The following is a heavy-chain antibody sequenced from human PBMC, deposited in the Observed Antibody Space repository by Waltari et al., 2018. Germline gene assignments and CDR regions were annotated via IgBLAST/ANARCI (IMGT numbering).Heavy chain of an antibody. Sequence: QVQLQESGPGLVKPSETLSLTCAVSGCSTTSGYYWLWIRQPPGKGLEWVGTIYYSGTTYYTPSLQSRVSISVDTSKNEFSLTLTSVTAADTAVYYCATATTAHFDFWGQGSLVTVSS. D-gene: IGHD4-17*01. CDR3: ATATTAHFDF. J-gene: IGHJ4*02. V-gene: IGHV4-38-2*01. CDR2: IYYSGTT. CDR1: GCSTTSGYY.